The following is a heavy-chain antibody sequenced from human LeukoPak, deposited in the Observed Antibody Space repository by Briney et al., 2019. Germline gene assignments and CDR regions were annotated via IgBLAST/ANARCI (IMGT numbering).Heavy chain of an antibody. J-gene: IGHJ5*02. V-gene: IGHV3-30-3*01. CDR1: GFTFSNYA. CDR3: ASRPSYSSGWYENWFDP. Sequence: GGSLRLSCAASGFTFSNYAMYWVRQAPGKGLEWVAVISYDGSNKYYADSVKGRFTISRDNSKNTLYLQMNSLRAEDTAVYYCASRPSYSSGWYENWFDPWGQGTLVTVSS. D-gene: IGHD6-19*01. CDR2: ISYDGSNK.